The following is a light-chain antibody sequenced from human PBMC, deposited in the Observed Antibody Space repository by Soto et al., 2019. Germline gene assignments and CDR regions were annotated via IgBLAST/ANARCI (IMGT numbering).Light chain of an antibody. CDR1: QSISNY. J-gene: IGKJ1*01. CDR3: QQSYSTPRT. CDR2: AAS. Sequence: DIQMTQSPSSLSASVGDRVTITCRASQSISNYINWYQQKPGKAPKLLMYAASSLQSGVPSRFGGSRSGTDFTLTISSLQPEDFATYYCQQSYSTPRTFGQGTKVEIK. V-gene: IGKV1-39*01.